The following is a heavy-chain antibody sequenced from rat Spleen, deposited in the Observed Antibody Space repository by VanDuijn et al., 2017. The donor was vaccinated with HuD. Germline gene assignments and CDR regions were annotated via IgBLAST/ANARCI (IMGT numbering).Heavy chain of an antibody. J-gene: IGHJ4*01. Sequence: EVQLVESGGGLVQPGRSLKLSCAASGFTFNNYWMTWIRQAPGKGLEWVATITHIGGTSYYPDSVKGRFTISRDNAKSTLYLQMDSLRSEDTATYYCARRAAIGYVMDAWGQGASVTVSS. CDR2: ITHIGGTS. V-gene: IGHV5-31*01. CDR3: ARRAAIGYVMDA. D-gene: IGHD1-2*01. CDR1: GFTFNNYW.